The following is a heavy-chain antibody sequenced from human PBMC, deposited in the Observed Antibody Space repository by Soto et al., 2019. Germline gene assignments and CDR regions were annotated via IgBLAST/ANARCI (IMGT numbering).Heavy chain of an antibody. CDR1: GFTVSSNY. D-gene: IGHD1-7*01. V-gene: IGHV3-53*04. Sequence: GGSLRLSCAASGFTVSSNYMSWVRQAPGKGLERVSFIYSGGSTYYADSVKGRFTISRHNSKNTLYLQMNSLRAEDTAVYYCAIAGGYNWNYVAYYYYMDVWGKGATVTVSS. CDR2: IYSGGST. CDR3: AIAGGYNWNYVAYYYYMDV. J-gene: IGHJ6*03.